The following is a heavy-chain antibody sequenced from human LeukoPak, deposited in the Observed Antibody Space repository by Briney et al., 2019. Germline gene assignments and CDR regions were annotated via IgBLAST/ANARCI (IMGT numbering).Heavy chain of an antibody. Sequence: SQTLSLTCTVSGGSISSGSYYWSWIRQPAGKGLEWIGRIYTSGSTNYNPSLKSRVTMSVDTSKNQFSLKLSSVTAADTAVYYCAREEYQLLEDAFDIWGQGTMVTVSS. J-gene: IGHJ3*02. CDR1: GGSISSGSYY. CDR3: AREEYQLLEDAFDI. V-gene: IGHV4-61*02. CDR2: IYTSGST. D-gene: IGHD2-2*01.